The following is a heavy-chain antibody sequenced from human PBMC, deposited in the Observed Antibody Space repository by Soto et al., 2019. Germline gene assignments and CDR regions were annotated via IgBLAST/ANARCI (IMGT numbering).Heavy chain of an antibody. CDR3: ARDLWGYCGADCYPLDV. J-gene: IGHJ6*02. V-gene: IGHV4-34*01. Sequence: SETLSLTCAVYGGSFSGYYWTWIRQPPGTGLEWIGEINHSGSTNYNPSLKSRVTISVDTSKNQFSLKLNSVTAADTAVYYCARDLWGYCGADCYPLDVWGQGTTVTVSS. CDR2: INHSGST. CDR1: GGSFSGYY. D-gene: IGHD2-21*02.